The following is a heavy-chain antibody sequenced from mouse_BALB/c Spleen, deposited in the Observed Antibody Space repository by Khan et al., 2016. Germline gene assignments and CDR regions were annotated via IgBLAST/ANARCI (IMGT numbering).Heavy chain of an antibody. V-gene: IGHV3-8*02. Sequence: EVQLQESGPSLVKPSQTLSLTCSVTGDSITSSYWNWIRKFPGNKLEYMGYISYSGSTYYNPSLKSRISITRDTSKNQYYLQLNSVTTEDTATYYCASSGYYGYLGYWGQGTTLPVAS. D-gene: IGHD1-1*01. CDR3: ASSGYYGYLGY. CDR2: ISYSGST. J-gene: IGHJ2*01. CDR1: GDSITSSY.